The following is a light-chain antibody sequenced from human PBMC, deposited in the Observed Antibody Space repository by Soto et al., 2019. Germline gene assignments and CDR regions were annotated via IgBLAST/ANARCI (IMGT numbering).Light chain of an antibody. Sequence: EIGLTQSPGTLSLSPGERATLSCRARQSVSSSYLAWYQQRPGQAPRLLIYGASIRATGISDRFSGSGSGTDFTLTISRLEPEDFAVYFCQQHGSSPWTFGQGTKVDIK. J-gene: IGKJ1*01. CDR3: QQHGSSPWT. CDR1: QSVSSSY. V-gene: IGKV3-20*01. CDR2: GAS.